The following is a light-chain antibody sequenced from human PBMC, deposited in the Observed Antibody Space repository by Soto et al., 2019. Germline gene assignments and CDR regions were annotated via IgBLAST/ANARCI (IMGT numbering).Light chain of an antibody. CDR1: SSNIGADYA. Sequence: SVLTQPPSVSGAPGQRVTISCAGSSSNIGADYAVHWYQQLPGTAPKVLIYGNTNRPSGVPDRFSGSKSGTSASLTITGLQAEDEADYYCQSYDSGLSGPDVFGTGTKVTVL. J-gene: IGLJ1*01. V-gene: IGLV1-40*01. CDR2: GNT. CDR3: QSYDSGLSGPDV.